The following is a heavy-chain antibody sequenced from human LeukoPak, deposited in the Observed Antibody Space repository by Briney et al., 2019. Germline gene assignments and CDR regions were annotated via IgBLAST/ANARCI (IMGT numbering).Heavy chain of an antibody. CDR3: ASSGYYGGLDY. CDR2: ISSSGSTI. CDR1: GFTFSTYS. J-gene: IGHJ4*02. V-gene: IGHV3-48*04. Sequence: GGSLRLSCAASGFTFSTYSMNWVRQAPGKGLEWVSYISSSGSTIYYADSVKGRFTISRDNAKNSLYLQMNSLRAEDTAVYYCASSGYYGGLDYWGQGTLVTVSS. D-gene: IGHD3-22*01.